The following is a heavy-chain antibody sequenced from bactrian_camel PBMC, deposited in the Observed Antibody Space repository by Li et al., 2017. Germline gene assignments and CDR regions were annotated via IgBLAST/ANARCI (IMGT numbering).Heavy chain of an antibody. J-gene: IGHJ6*01. CDR2: IWTGGGTS. D-gene: IGHD2*01. Sequence: HVQLVESGGGSVQAGGSLRLSCAASAHAYSSYCLGWFRQAPGKEREGVAAIWTGGGTSYYADSVKGRFTISQSQDNAENTVYLAMNSLVPEDTGMYFCASAGMSGNCRGLPRSTFVYWAQGTQVTVS. CDR3: ASAGMSGNCRGLPRSTFVY. V-gene: IGHV3S1*01. CDR1: AHAYSSYC.